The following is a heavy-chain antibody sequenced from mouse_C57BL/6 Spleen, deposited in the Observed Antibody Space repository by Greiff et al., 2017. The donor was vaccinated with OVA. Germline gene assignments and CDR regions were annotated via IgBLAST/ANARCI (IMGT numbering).Heavy chain of an antibody. J-gene: IGHJ1*03. CDR2: IWRGGST. Sequence: VQRVESGPGLVQPSQSLSITCTVSGFSLTSYGVHWVRQSPGKGLEWLGVIWRGGSTDYNAAFMSRLSITKDNSKSQVFFKMNSLQADDTAIYYCAKGGFYYYGSSYGYFDVWGTGTTVTVSS. D-gene: IGHD1-1*01. CDR1: GFSLTSYG. CDR3: AKGGFYYYGSSYGYFDV. V-gene: IGHV2-5*01.